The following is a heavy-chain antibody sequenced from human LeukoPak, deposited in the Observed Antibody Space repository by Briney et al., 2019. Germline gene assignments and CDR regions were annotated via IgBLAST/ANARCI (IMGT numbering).Heavy chain of an antibody. CDR3: ARASAAAGTNWFDP. Sequence: GRSLRLSCAASGFTFSGYAMHWVRQAPGKGLEWVAVISYDGSNKYYADSVKGRFTISRDNSKNTLYLQMNSLRAEDTAVYYCARASAAAGTNWFDPWGQGTLVTVSS. J-gene: IGHJ5*02. D-gene: IGHD6-13*01. V-gene: IGHV3-30-3*01. CDR2: ISYDGSNK. CDR1: GFTFSGYA.